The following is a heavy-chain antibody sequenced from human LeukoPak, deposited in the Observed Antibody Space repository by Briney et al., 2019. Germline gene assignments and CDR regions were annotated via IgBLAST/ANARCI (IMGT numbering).Heavy chain of an antibody. V-gene: IGHV4-59*01. J-gene: IGHJ4*02. CDR3: ARGSDYGDY. CDR2: MYYSGRT. CDR1: GGSISSYY. D-gene: IGHD3-3*01. Sequence: PSETLSLTCTVSGGSISSYYWSWIRQPPGKGLEWIGYMYYSGRTNYNPSLKSRVAISINTSKNQFSLRLSSVTAADTAVYYCARGSDYGDYWGQGTPVTVSS.